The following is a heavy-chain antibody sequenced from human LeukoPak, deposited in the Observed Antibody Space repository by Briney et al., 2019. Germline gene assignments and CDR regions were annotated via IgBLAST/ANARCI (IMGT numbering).Heavy chain of an antibody. CDR2: IRGSGGST. Sequence: PGGSLRLSCAASGFTFSSHGMSWVRQAPGKGLEWVSSIRGSGGSTYYADSVKGRFTISRDNSKNTLYLQMNSLRAEDTAVYYCARAIVVIPAAIRYWGQGTLVTVSS. D-gene: IGHD2-2*01. V-gene: IGHV3-23*01. J-gene: IGHJ4*02. CDR3: ARAIVVIPAAIRY. CDR1: GFTFSSHG.